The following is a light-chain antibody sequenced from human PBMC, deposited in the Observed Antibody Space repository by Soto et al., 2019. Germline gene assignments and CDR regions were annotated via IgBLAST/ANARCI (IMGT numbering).Light chain of an antibody. V-gene: IGKV1-5*03. CDR3: QQYSDHWT. CDR2: KAS. Sequence: DIQLTQSPSTLSASVGDRVTITCRASRSIINWLAWYQQKSGKGPKLLIYKASNLQTGVPSRFGGSGYGTEFTLTISSLQPDDVATYYCQQYSDHWTFGQGTKVEIK. J-gene: IGKJ1*01. CDR1: RSIINW.